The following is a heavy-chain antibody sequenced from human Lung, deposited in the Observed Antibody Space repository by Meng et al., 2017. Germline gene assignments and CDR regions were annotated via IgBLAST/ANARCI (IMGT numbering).Heavy chain of an antibody. CDR2: IDPKSDNT. J-gene: IGHJ4*02. D-gene: IGHD6-13*01. V-gene: IGHV1-2*06. Sequence: QGQVVDYGDEVKKPGADGKWSCKASGYTFAGYWIQWVRKDHGKGLEWMGRIDPKSDNTHYDKKFQGRVTMTRDTSISTAYMELSGLRSDDTAVYYCARDEDISAAGYLLGDFWGQGTLVTVSS. CDR3: ARDEDISAAGYLLGDF. CDR1: GYTFAGYW.